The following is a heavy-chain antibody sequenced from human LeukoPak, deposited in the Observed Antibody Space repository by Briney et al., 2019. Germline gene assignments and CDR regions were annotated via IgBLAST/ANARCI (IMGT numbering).Heavy chain of an antibody. CDR3: VKDTGRGDF. D-gene: IGHD1-14*01. J-gene: IGHJ4*02. CDR1: GFIFSNYG. CDR2: LHNDETEI. V-gene: IGHV3-30*02. Sequence: AGSLRLSCAASGFIFSNYGMHWVRQAPGTGLEWVGFLHNDETEIYYADSVKGRFTISRDNSKKTLYLQMSSLRDEETAVYYCVKDTGRGDFWGQGTQVTVSS.